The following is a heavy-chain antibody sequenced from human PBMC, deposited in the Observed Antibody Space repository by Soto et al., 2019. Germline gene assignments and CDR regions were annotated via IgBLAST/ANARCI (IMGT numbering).Heavy chain of an antibody. J-gene: IGHJ5*02. V-gene: IGHV1-69*06. CDR1: VFTFITYD. D-gene: IGHD3-22*01. CDR3: ARDRTDSGYYTNWLDP. CDR2: IIPIFGTT. Sequence: SVKVSCNASVFTFITYDFGCVRRAAGQGLEWVGRIIPIFGTTNYAQNLQGRVTISADKSTLTSYMELHSLTSDDTALYYCARDRTDSGYYTNWLDPWGQGTQVTVSS.